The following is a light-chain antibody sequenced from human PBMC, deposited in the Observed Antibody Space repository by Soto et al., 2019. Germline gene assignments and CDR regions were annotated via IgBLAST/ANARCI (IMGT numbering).Light chain of an antibody. V-gene: IGKV1-39*01. CDR2: TAS. J-gene: IGKJ4*01. CDR3: QQSQSSPLS. CDR1: QSISRN. Sequence: IRMTQSPSSLSASVGDRVTITCRASQSISRNSNWYQQKPGKAPELLIYTASNLQSGVPSRFSGSGSGTDFALTLSSLQPEDSAVYYCQQSQSSPLSFGGWTKVELK.